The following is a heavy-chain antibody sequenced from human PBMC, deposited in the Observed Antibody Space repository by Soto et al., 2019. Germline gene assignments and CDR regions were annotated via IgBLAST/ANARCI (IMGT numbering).Heavy chain of an antibody. V-gene: IGHV4-34*01. Sequence: SETLSLTCAVYGESFGGYFWSWIGQRPGKGLDWIGEINHSGSTNYNPSLKSRVTISVDTSKNQFSLTLSSMTAADTAVYYCARTGGLRFPPSEHYYYYMDVWGKGTTVTVS. CDR1: GESFGGYF. CDR3: ARTGGLRFPPSEHYYYYMDV. D-gene: IGHD5-12*01. CDR2: INHSGST. J-gene: IGHJ6*03.